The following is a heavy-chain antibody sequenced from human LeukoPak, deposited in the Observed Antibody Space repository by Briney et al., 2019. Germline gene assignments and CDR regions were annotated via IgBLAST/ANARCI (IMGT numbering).Heavy chain of an antibody. Sequence: GGSLRLSCAASEFTFSSYWMIWVRQAPGKGLEWVANINQDGSKKYYVDSVKGRFTISRDNSKNTLYLQMNSLRAEDTAVYYCARGGSYYSAFDIWGQGTMVTVSS. V-gene: IGHV3-7*01. CDR1: EFTFSSYW. D-gene: IGHD1-26*01. CDR2: INQDGSKK. CDR3: ARGGSYYSAFDI. J-gene: IGHJ3*02.